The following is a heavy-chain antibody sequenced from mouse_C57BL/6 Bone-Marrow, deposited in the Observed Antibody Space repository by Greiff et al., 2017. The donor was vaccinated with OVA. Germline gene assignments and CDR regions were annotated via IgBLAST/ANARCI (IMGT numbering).Heavy chain of an antibody. CDR2: IRNKANGYTT. CDR1: GFTFTDYY. Sequence: DVMLVESGGGLVQPGGSLSLSCAASGFTFTDYYMSWVRQPPGKALEWLGFIRNKANGYTTEYSASVKGRFTISRDNSQSILYLQMNALRAEDSATYYCARLRRGFAYWGQGTLVTVSA. CDR3: ARLRRGFAY. V-gene: IGHV7-3*01. D-gene: IGHD2-12*01. J-gene: IGHJ3*01.